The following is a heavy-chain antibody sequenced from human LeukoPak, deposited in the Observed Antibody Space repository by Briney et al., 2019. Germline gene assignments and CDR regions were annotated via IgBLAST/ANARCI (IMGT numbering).Heavy chain of an antibody. D-gene: IGHD6-19*01. CDR3: ARDPPSSGWYPKDYYMDV. V-gene: IGHV1-18*01. CDR1: GYTFTSYG. J-gene: IGHJ6*03. Sequence: GASVKVSCKASGYTFTSYGISWVRQAPGQGLEWMGWISAYNGNTNYAQKLQGRVTMTTDTSTSTAYMELRSLRSDDTAVYYCARDPPSSGWYPKDYYMDVWGKGTTVTISS. CDR2: ISAYNGNT.